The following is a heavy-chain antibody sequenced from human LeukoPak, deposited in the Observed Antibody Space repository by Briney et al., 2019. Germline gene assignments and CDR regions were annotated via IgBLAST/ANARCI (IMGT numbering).Heavy chain of an antibody. Sequence: GASVKVSCKASGGTFSSYAISWVRQAPGQGLEWMGGIIPIFGTANYAQKFQGRVTITADESTSTAYMELSSLISEDTAVYYCARVAGMTTEFLSFAYYYYYMDVWGKGTTVTVSS. D-gene: IGHD4-11*01. CDR3: ARVAGMTTEFLSFAYYYYYMDV. CDR2: IIPIFGTA. V-gene: IGHV1-69*01. CDR1: GGTFSSYA. J-gene: IGHJ6*03.